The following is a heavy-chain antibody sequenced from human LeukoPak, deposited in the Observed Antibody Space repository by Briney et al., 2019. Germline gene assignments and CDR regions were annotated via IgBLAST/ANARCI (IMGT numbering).Heavy chain of an antibody. CDR3: ARDLGEFGDAFDI. D-gene: IGHD3-10*01. CDR2: INPNSGGT. CDR1: GYTFTGYY. V-gene: IGHV1-2*02. Sequence: ASVKVSCKASGYTFTGYYMHWVRQAPGQGLEWMGWINPNSGGTNYAQKFQGRVTMTRDTSISTAYMELSRLRSDDTAVCYCARDLGEFGDAFDIWGQGTMVTVSS. J-gene: IGHJ3*02.